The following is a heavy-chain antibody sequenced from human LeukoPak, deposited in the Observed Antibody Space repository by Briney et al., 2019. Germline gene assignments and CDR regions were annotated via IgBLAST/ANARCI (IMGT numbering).Heavy chain of an antibody. CDR1: GFTFSSYA. D-gene: IGHD3-9*01. CDR3: VVQAGLTYYDISFDS. V-gene: IGHV3-30-3*01. J-gene: IGHJ5*01. CDR2: ISYDGSNK. Sequence: PGRSLRLSCAASGFTFSSYAMHWVRQAPGKGLEWVAVISYDGSNKYYADSVKGRFTISRDNSKNTLYLQMNSLTAEDTAVYYCVVQAGLTYYDISFDSWGQGTLVTVSS.